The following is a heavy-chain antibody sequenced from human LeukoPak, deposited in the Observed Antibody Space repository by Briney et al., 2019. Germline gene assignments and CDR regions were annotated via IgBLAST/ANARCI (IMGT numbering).Heavy chain of an antibody. J-gene: IGHJ4*02. CDR1: GFTFSSYG. D-gene: IGHD1-1*01. Sequence: PGGSLRLSCAASGFTFSSYGMHWVRQAPGKGLEWVAVISYDGSNKYYAGSVKGRFTISRDNSKNTLYLQMNSLRAEDTAVYYCAAGTTFLTDWGQGTLVTVSS. CDR2: ISYDGSNK. CDR3: AAGTTFLTD. V-gene: IGHV3-30*03.